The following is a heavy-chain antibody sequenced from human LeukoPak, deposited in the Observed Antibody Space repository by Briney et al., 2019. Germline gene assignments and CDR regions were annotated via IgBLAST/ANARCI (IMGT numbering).Heavy chain of an antibody. V-gene: IGHV3-30-3*01. CDR2: ISYDGSNK. CDR1: GFTFSNYA. Sequence: GGSLRLSCAASGFTFSNYAMHWVRQAPGKGLEWVAVISYDGSNKYYADSVKGRFTISRDNSKNTLYLQMNSLRAEDTAVYYCARGAYCGGDCYSRRRKYYYGMDVWGQGTTVTVSS. CDR3: ARGAYCGGDCYSRRRKYYYGMDV. J-gene: IGHJ6*02. D-gene: IGHD2-21*02.